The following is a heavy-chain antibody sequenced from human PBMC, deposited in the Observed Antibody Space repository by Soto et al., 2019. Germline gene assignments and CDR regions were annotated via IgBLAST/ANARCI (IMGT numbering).Heavy chain of an antibody. CDR2: IYKSATT. V-gene: IGHV4-30-4*01. CDR3: ARGRYCLTGRCFPNWFDS. J-gene: IGHJ5*01. Sequence: PSETLSLTCSVSGDSISNLDYFWAWIRQPPGQALEYIGYIYKSATTYYNPSFESRVATSVDTSKSQFSLNVTSVTAADTAVYFCARGRYCLTGRCFPNWFDSWGQGALVTAPQ. D-gene: IGHD7-27*01. CDR1: GDSISNLDYF.